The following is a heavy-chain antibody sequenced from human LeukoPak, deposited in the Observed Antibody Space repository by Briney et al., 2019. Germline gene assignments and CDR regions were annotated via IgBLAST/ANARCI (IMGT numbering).Heavy chain of an antibody. D-gene: IGHD5-24*01. J-gene: IGHJ3*02. Sequence: GGSLEISCKGSGYSFTSYWIGWVRQMPGKGLEWMAYIYPGDSDTSYSPSFQGQVTISVDKAISTPYLQLNSLRASDTAVYYCARCGDGYNWEDAFDSGRQGTMATASA. CDR2: IYPGDSDT. CDR3: ARCGDGYNWEDAFDS. CDR1: GYSFTSYW. V-gene: IGHV5-51*01.